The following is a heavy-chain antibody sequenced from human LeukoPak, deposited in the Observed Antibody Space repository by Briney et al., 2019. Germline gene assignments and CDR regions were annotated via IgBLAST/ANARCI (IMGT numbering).Heavy chain of an antibody. V-gene: IGHV3-30-3*02. J-gene: IGHJ4*02. CDR1: GFTFNDYA. CDR2: ISYDGSNK. D-gene: IGHD2-2*02. CDR3: AKMGSASCYTELDD. Sequence: GGSLRLSCAPSGFTFNDYAMHWVRQAPGKGPEWVAVISYDGSNKYYADSVKGRFTISRDNSKNTLYLQMISLRTEDTAVYYCAKMGSASCYTELDDWGQGTLVTVSS.